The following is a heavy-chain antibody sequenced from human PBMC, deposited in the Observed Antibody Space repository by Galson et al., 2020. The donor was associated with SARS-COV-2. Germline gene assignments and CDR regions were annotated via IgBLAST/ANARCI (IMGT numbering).Heavy chain of an antibody. V-gene: IGHV1-69*13. CDR1: GGTFSSYA. D-gene: IGHD3-22*01. Sequence: SVKVSCKASGGTFSSYAISWVRQAPGQGLEWMGGIIPIFGTANYAQKFQGRVTITADESTSTAYMELSSLRSEDTAMYYCARERGSYYDSSGLHTDPGGMDVWGQGTTVTVSS. CDR2: IIPIFGTA. J-gene: IGHJ6*02. CDR3: ARERGSYYDSSGLHTDPGGMDV.